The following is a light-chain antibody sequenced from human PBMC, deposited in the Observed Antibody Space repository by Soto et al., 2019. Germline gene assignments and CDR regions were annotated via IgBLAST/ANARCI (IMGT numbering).Light chain of an antibody. CDR3: SSYTSSSTLCV. Sequence: QSALTQPRSVSGSPGQSVTISCTGTSSDVGGSDYVSWFQHYPGKGPKLLIYDVTRRPSGVPDRFSGSKSGNTASLTISGLQVEDEADYYCSSYTSSSTLCVFGTGTKLTVL. V-gene: IGLV2-11*01. CDR1: SSDVGGSDY. J-gene: IGLJ1*01. CDR2: DVT.